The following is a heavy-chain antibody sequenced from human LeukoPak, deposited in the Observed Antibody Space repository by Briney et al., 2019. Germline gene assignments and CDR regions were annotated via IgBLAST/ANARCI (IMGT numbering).Heavy chain of an antibody. V-gene: IGHV5-51*01. Sequence: GESLKISCKGSGYSFTSYWIGCVRQMPGKGLEWMGIIYPGDSDTRYSPSFQGQVTISADKSISTAYLQWSSLKASDTAMYYCARMYYYDSSGYPENWFDPWGQGTLVTVSS. CDR1: GYSFTSYW. CDR3: ARMYYYDSSGYPENWFDP. D-gene: IGHD3-22*01. J-gene: IGHJ5*02. CDR2: IYPGDSDT.